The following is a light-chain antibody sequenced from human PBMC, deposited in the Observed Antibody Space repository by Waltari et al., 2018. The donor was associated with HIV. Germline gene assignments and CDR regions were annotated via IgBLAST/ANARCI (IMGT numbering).Light chain of an antibody. J-gene: IGLJ2*01. Sequence: QSALTQPPSASGSPGQSVTISCPGTSRDVGGSKSVSWYQQHPGKAPQVMSYEVSKRPSGVPDRFSGSKSGNTASLTVSGLQAEDEADYYCSSYAGSNNVVFGGGTKLTVL. CDR1: SRDVGGSKS. CDR3: SSYAGSNNVV. CDR2: EVS. V-gene: IGLV2-8*01.